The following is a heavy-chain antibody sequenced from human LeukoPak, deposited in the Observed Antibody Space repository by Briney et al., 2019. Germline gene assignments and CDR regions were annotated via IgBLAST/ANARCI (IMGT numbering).Heavy chain of an antibody. J-gene: IGHJ5*02. CDR1: GYFISSGYY. V-gene: IGHV4-38-2*02. CDR3: ARGFHWFDP. CDR2: IYQSGST. Sequence: SETLSLTCTVSGYFISSGYYWGWIRQPPGKGLEWIASIYQSGSTYYNPSLKSRVTMSVDTSKNQFSLKLSSVTAADTAVYYCARGFHWFDPWGQGTLVTVSS.